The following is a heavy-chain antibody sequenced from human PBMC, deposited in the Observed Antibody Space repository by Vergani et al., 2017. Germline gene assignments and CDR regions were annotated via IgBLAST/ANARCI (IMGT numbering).Heavy chain of an antibody. Sequence: QVQLVQSGAEVKKPGASVKVSCKASGYTFTSYYMHWVRQAPGQGLEWMGIINPSGGSTSYAQKFQGRVTMTRDTSTSTVYMELSSLRSEDTAVYYCARDQIDPGDFWSGYYLAGGLNWFDPWGQGTLVTVSS. CDR2: INPSGGST. CDR3: ARDQIDPGDFWSGYYLAGGLNWFDP. CDR1: GYTFTSYY. J-gene: IGHJ5*02. V-gene: IGHV1-46*01. D-gene: IGHD3-3*01.